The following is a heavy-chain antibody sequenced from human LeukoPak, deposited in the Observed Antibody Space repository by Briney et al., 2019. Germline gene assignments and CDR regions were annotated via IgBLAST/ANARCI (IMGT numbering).Heavy chain of an antibody. CDR2: ISATARST. J-gene: IGHJ4*02. V-gene: IGHV3-23*01. D-gene: IGHD1-26*01. Sequence: ISATARSTSYPPSVNAPFPISRHNSNNPLYLQMNSLRAEDTAVYYCAKDPSRYSASYSVYWGQGTLVTVSS. CDR3: AKDPSRYSASYSVY.